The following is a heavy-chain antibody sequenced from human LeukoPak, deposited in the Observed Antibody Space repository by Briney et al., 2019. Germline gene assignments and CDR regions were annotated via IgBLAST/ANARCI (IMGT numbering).Heavy chain of an antibody. CDR3: ARVHVYVDIVAYYYYYGMDV. V-gene: IGHV3-21*01. Sequence: PGGSLRLSCAASGFTFSSYSMNWVRQAPGKGLEWVSSISSSSSYIYYADSVKGRFTISRDNAKNSLYLQMNSLRAEDTAVYYCARVHVYVDIVAYYYYYGMDVWGQGTTVTVSS. CDR2: ISSSSSYI. CDR1: GFTFSSYS. J-gene: IGHJ6*02. D-gene: IGHD5-12*01.